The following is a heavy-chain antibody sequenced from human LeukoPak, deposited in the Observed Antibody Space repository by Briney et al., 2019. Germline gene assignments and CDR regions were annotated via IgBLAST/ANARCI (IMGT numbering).Heavy chain of an antibody. J-gene: IGHJ6*02. Sequence: GGSLRLSCAVTGFNLRTYWIHWVRHSPGRGLEWVARINGEGSRISYADSVRGRFTISRDNAKNTAYLQMNSLRAEDTALYYCARDPGYYYYGMDVWGQGTAVVVSS. V-gene: IGHV3-74*01. CDR3: ARDPGYYYYGMDV. CDR2: INGEGSRI. CDR1: GFNLRTYW.